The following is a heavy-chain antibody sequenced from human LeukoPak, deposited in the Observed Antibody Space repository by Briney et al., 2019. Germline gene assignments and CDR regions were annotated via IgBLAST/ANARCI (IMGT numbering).Heavy chain of an antibody. V-gene: IGHV1-8*03. CDR2: MNPNSGNT. J-gene: IGHJ5*02. Sequence: ASVKVSCKASGYTFTSYDINWVQQATGQGLEWMGWMNPNSGNTGYAQKFQGRVTITRNTSISTAYMELSSLRSEDTAVYYCARGAQSTYYDFWSGHPNWFDPWGQGTLVTVSS. CDR3: ARGAQSTYYDFWSGHPNWFDP. D-gene: IGHD3-3*01. CDR1: GYTFTSYD.